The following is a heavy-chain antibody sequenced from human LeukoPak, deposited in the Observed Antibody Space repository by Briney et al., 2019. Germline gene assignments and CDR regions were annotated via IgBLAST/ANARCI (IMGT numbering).Heavy chain of an antibody. CDR1: GFTFSSHW. Sequence: GGSLRLSCAASGFTFSSHWMSWVRQAPGKGLEWVANIKQDGSEKYYVDSVKGRFTISRDNAKNSLYLQMNSLRAEDTAVYYCAREDIVVVPAAESIYYYYGMDVWGQGTTVTVSS. CDR3: AREDIVVVPAAESIYYYYGMDV. J-gene: IGHJ6*02. V-gene: IGHV3-7*01. D-gene: IGHD2-2*01. CDR2: IKQDGSEK.